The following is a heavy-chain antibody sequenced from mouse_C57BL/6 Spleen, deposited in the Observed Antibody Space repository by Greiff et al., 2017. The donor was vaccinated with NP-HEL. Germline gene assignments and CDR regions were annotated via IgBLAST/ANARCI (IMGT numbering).Heavy chain of an antibody. CDR1: GFTFTDYY. Sequence: EVKLMESGGGLVQPGGSLSLSCAASGFTFTDYYMSWVRQPPGKALEWLGFIRNKANGYTTEYSASVKGRFTISRDNSQSILYLQMNALRAEDSATYYCARCPLGHYYAMDYWGQGTSVTVSS. V-gene: IGHV7-3*01. CDR3: ARCPLGHYYAMDY. CDR2: IRNKANGYTT. D-gene: IGHD4-1*01. J-gene: IGHJ4*01.